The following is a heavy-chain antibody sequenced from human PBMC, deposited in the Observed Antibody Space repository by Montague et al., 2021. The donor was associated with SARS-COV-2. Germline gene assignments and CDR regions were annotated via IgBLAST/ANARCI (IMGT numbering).Heavy chain of an antibody. J-gene: IGHJ2*01. Sequence: SLRLSCAASGFTFSSYDMHWVRQATGKGLEWVSAIGTAGDTYYPGSVKGRFTISRENAKNSLYLQMNSLRAGDTAAYYCARAGYSSSWPLRLYWYFDLWGRGTLVTVSS. D-gene: IGHD6-13*01. CDR3: ARAGYSSSWPLRLYWYFDL. V-gene: IGHV3-13*04. CDR2: IGTAGDT. CDR1: GFTFSSYD.